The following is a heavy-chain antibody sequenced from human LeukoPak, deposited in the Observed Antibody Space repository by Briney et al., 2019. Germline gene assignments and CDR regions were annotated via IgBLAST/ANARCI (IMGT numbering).Heavy chain of an antibody. CDR2: ITGSHDST. CDR3: AKGSAAARPYYFDC. V-gene: IGHV3-23*01. Sequence: PGGSLRLSCAAPGFTFSSYAMSWVRQAPGKGLEWVSAITGSHDSTYYVDSVKDRFTISRDNSKNTLYLQMNSLRAEDTAVYYCAKGSAAARPYYFDCWGQGTLVTVSS. J-gene: IGHJ4*02. CDR1: GFTFSSYA. D-gene: IGHD6-13*01.